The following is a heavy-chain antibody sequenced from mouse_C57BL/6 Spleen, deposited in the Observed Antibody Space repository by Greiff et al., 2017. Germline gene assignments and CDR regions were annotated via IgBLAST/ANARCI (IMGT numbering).Heavy chain of an antibody. Sequence: QVQLQQSGAELVKPGASVKISCKASGYAFSSYWMNWVKQRPGKGLEWIGQIYPGDGDTNYNGKFKGKATLTADKSSSTAYMQLSSLTSEDSAVYFGAIEGICDGYYTAYWGQGTTLTVSS. CDR1: GYAFSSYW. J-gene: IGHJ2*01. CDR2: IYPGDGDT. D-gene: IGHD2-3*01. V-gene: IGHV1-80*01. CDR3: AIEGICDGYYTAY.